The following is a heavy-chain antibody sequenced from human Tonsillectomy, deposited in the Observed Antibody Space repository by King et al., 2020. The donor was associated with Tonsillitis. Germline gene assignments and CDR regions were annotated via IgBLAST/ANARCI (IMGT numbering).Heavy chain of an antibody. CDR1: GGSIVSYY. J-gene: IGHJ6*02. Sequence: VQLQESGPGLVKPSETLSLTCTVSGGSIVSYYWSWIRQPPGKGLEWIGYIYYSGSTNYNPSLKRRVTISLDTSKTQFSLRLSSVTAADTAVYYCARKPTGDYYYGMDVWGQGTTVTVSS. D-gene: IGHD7-27*01. V-gene: IGHV4-59*08. CDR3: ARKPTGDYYYGMDV. CDR2: IYYSGST.